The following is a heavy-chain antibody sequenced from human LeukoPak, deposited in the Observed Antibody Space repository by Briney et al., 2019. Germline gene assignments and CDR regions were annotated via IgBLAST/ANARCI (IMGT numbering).Heavy chain of an antibody. CDR2: IYQSGST. V-gene: IGHV4-59*01. CDR1: GGSISSYY. D-gene: IGHD4-23*01. CDR3: ARGRDGGNYTPLDN. Sequence: SETLSLTCTVSGGSISSYYWNWIRQPPGKGLEWIGYIYQSGSTKYSPSLKSRVTISVEKTKNQFSLTLNSGPSADTAVYYCARGRDGGNYTPLDNWGQGTLVTVSS. J-gene: IGHJ4*02.